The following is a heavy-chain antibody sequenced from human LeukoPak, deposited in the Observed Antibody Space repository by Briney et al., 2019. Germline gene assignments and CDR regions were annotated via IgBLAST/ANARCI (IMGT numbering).Heavy chain of an antibody. Sequence: SDTLSLTCTVSGGSVSSANYYWSWIRQPPGKGLEWIGYIYNSGTTSYNPSLKSRVTISLDMSRNQFSLKVNSVTAADTAVYYCARDTYSGTYAGSGTGYWGQGALVTVSS. CDR2: IYNSGTT. D-gene: IGHD1-26*01. CDR3: ARDTYSGTYAGSGTGY. V-gene: IGHV4-61*01. CDR1: GGSVSSANYY. J-gene: IGHJ4*02.